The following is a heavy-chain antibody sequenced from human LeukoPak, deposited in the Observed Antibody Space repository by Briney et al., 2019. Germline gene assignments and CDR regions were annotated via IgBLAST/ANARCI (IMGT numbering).Heavy chain of an antibody. CDR1: GGSISSGGYY. D-gene: IGHD3-10*01. Sequence: SSETLSLTCTVSGGSISSGGYYWSWIRQHPGQGLEWIGYIYYSGSTYYNPSLKSRVTISVDTSKNQFSLKLSSVTAADTAVYYCARDSRVRGALGLDYWGQGTLVTVSS. V-gene: IGHV4-31*03. CDR2: IYYSGST. CDR3: ARDSRVRGALGLDY. J-gene: IGHJ4*02.